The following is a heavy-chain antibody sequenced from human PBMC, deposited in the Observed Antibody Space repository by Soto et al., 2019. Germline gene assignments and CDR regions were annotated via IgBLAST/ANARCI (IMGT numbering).Heavy chain of an antibody. D-gene: IGHD3-3*01. CDR1: GFSFSSYG. CDR2: ISGSGGST. V-gene: IGHV3-23*01. CDR3: AKDLAARITIFGVLTSTDGLFYFDY. J-gene: IGHJ4*02. Sequence: GGSLRLSCAASGFSFSSYGMSWVLQAPGKGLEWVSAISGSGGSTYYADSVKGRFTISRDNSKNTLYLQMDSLRAEDTAIYYCAKDLAARITIFGVLTSTDGLFYFDYWGQGTLVTVSS.